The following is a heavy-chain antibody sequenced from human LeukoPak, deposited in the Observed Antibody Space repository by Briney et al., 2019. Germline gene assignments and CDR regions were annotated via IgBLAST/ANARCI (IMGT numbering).Heavy chain of an antibody. CDR2: IYSGGST. V-gene: IGHV3-53*01. D-gene: IGHD1-26*01. Sequence: PGGSLRLSCAASGFTVSSNYMSWVRQAPGKGLEWVSIIYSGGSTFYADSVKGRFTVSRDNSKNTLYLQMNSLRAEDTAVYYCARGGSYLSAFDIWGQGTMVTVSS. CDR3: ARGGSYLSAFDI. J-gene: IGHJ3*02. CDR1: GFTVSSNY.